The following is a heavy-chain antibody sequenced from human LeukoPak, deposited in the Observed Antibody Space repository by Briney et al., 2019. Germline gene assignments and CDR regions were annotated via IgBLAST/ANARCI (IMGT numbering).Heavy chain of an antibody. V-gene: IGHV4-38-2*02. CDR3: ASSDYDDDAFDI. J-gene: IGHJ3*02. CDR1: GYSISSGYY. CDR2: IYHSGST. D-gene: IGHD4-17*01. Sequence: PSETLSLTCTVSGYSISSGYYWGWIRQPPGKGLEWIGSIYHSGSTYYNPSLKSRVTISVDTSKNQFSLKLSSLTAADTAVYYCASSDYDDDAFDIWGQAAMVTVSS.